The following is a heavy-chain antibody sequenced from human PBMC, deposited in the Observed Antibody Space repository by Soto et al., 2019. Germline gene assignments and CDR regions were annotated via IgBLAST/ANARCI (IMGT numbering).Heavy chain of an antibody. Sequence: QVQLVQSGAEVKKPGASVKVSCKASGYTFTSYGISWVRQAPGQGLEWMGWISAYNGNTNYAQKLQGRVPRTPDTSTSTAYMELRSLRSDDTAVYYCARVGCISTSCYAGLVYYYGMDVWGQGTTVTVSS. D-gene: IGHD2-2*01. CDR3: ARVGCISTSCYAGLVYYYGMDV. J-gene: IGHJ6*02. CDR2: ISAYNGNT. V-gene: IGHV1-18*01. CDR1: GYTFTSYG.